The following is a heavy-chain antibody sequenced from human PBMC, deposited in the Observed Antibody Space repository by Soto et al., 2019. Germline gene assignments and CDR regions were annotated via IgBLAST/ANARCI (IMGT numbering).Heavy chain of an antibody. J-gene: IGHJ1*01. CDR2: INPSGGYT. CDR3: ARAPYDSSGYFYGYFQH. V-gene: IGHV1-46*01. Sequence: ASVKVSCKASGYTFTSYYMNWVRQAPGQGLEWLGIINPSGGYTTYAQRFLGRVTMTSDTSASTAYMELSSLRSEDTAVYYCARAPYDSSGYFYGYFQHWGQGTLVTVSS. CDR1: GYTFTSYY. D-gene: IGHD3-22*01.